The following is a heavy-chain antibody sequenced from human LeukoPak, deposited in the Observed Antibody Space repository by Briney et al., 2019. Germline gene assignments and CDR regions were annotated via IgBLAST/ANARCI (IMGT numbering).Heavy chain of an antibody. CDR2: FDPEDGET. CDR3: ATPARNDSSGYYYYYYYGMDV. Sequence: ASVKVSCKVSGYTLTELSMHWVRQAPGKGLEWMGGFDPEDGETIYAQKFQGRVTMTEDTSTDTAYMELSSLRSKDTAVYYCATPARNDSSGYYYYYYYGMDVWGQGTTVTVSS. V-gene: IGHV1-24*01. J-gene: IGHJ6*02. D-gene: IGHD3-22*01. CDR1: GYTLTELS.